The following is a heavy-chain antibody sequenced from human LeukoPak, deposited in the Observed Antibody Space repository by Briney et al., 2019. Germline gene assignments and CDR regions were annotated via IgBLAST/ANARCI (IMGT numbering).Heavy chain of an antibody. CDR1: GFSFDNYD. D-gene: IGHD3-10*01. Sequence: GGSLRLSCAVSGFSFDNYDMHWVRQISGEGLEWVAAIGTGGDTYYRDSVKGRFTISRGNAKNSLYLQMNGLRVGDTAVYYCVRDYGPGGFGPWGQGALVTVSS. V-gene: IGHV3-13*01. J-gene: IGHJ5*02. CDR2: IGTGGDT. CDR3: VRDYGPGGFGP.